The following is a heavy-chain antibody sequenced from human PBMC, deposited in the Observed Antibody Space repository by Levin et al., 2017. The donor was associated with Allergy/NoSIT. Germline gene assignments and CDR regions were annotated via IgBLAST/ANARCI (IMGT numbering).Heavy chain of an antibody. V-gene: IGHV3-9*01. CDR1: GFTFDEYA. CDR3: LKDKAGVAATGTRFDP. J-gene: IGHJ5*02. D-gene: IGHD1/OR15-1a*01. Sequence: GGSLRLSCAASGFTFDEYAMHWVRQVPGQGLEWVSGISWHSGDIGYAESVKGRFTISRDNARNSVNLQMNNVRVEDTALYYCLKDKAGVAATGTRFDPWGQGTLVTVSS. CDR2: ISWHSGDI.